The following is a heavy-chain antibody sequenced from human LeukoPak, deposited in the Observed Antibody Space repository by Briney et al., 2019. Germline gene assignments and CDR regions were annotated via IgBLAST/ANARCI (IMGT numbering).Heavy chain of an antibody. CDR1: GGSISSSSYY. CDR3: ARDRAGIAAAGGY. D-gene: IGHD6-13*01. J-gene: IGHJ4*02. CDR2: IYYSGST. Sequence: SETLSLTCTVSGGSISSSSYYWGWIRQPPGKGLEWIGSIYYSGSTYYNPSLKSRVTISVDTSKNQFSLKLSSVTAADTAVYYCARDRAGIAAAGGYWGQGTLVTVSS. V-gene: IGHV4-39*07.